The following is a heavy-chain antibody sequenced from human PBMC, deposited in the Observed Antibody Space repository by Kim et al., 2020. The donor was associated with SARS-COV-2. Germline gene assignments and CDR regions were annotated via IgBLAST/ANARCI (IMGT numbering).Heavy chain of an antibody. Sequence: SVKVSCKASGGTFSSYAISWVRQAPGQGLEWMGGIIPIFGTANYAQKFQGRVTITADESTSTAYMELSSLRSEDTAVYYCASARQLVSSCGDFDYWGQGTPVTVSS. CDR2: IIPIFGTA. CDR1: GGTFSSYA. D-gene: IGHD6-13*01. CDR3: ASARQLVSSCGDFDY. V-gene: IGHV1-69*13. J-gene: IGHJ4*02.